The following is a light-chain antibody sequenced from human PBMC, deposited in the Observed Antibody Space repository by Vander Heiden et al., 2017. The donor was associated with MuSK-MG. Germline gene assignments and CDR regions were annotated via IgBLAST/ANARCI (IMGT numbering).Light chain of an antibody. CDR3: CSYAGSFWV. Sequence: QSALTQPRSVSGSPGQSVTIHCTGTSSDVGGYNYVSGDQQHPDKAPKLMIYDVSKRPSGVPDRFSGSKSGNTASLTISGLQAEDEADYYCCSYAGSFWVFGGGTKLTVL. V-gene: IGLV2-11*01. CDR2: DVS. CDR1: SSDVGGYNY. J-gene: IGLJ3*02.